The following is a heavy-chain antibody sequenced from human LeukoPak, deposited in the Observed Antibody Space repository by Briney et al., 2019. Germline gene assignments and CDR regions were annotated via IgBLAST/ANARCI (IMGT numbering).Heavy chain of an antibody. CDR1: GYTFASYS. J-gene: IGHJ6*02. V-gene: IGHV1-3*01. Sequence: ASVKVSCTASGYTFASYSMHWVRQAPGQRLEWMGWINAGNGNTKFSQKFRGRVTITRDTSASTAYMELSSLRSEDTAVYYCARFLGGSYGMDVWGQGTTVTVSS. D-gene: IGHD1-26*01. CDR2: INAGNGNT. CDR3: ARFLGGSYGMDV.